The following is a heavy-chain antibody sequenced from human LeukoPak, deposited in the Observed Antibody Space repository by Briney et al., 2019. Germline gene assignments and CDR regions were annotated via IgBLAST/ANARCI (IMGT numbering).Heavy chain of an antibody. V-gene: IGHV1-18*01. Sequence: ASVKVSCKASGYSFLNHGISWVRQAPGQGLEWMGWISPYNADTTYSPKVQGRFTMTTETSTTTAYMELRSLRYDDTAVYYCAREKNYGDQKLLVWGQGTLVTVSS. CDR2: ISPYNADT. J-gene: IGHJ4*02. CDR3: AREKNYGDQKLLV. CDR1: GYSFLNHG. D-gene: IGHD4-17*01.